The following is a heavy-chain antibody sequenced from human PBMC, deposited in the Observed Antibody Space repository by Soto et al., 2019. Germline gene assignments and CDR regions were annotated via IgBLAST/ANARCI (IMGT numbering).Heavy chain of an antibody. J-gene: IGHJ4*02. CDR3: ALIQALDYDSSGAKGPTDY. CDR1: GFSLSNARMG. D-gene: IGHD3-22*01. Sequence: QVTLKESGPVLVKPTETLTLTCTVSGFSLSNARMGVSWIRQPPGKALEWLAHIFSNDEKSYSTSLKSRLTNSKDTYKSKVVLTMTNLDPVDTATYSCALIQALDYDSSGAKGPTDYWGQGTLVTVSS. V-gene: IGHV2-26*01. CDR2: IFSNDEK.